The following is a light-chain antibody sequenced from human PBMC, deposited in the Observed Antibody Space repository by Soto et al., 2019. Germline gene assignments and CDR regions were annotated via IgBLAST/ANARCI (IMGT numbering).Light chain of an antibody. V-gene: IGKV2-30*01. J-gene: IGKJ2*01. CDR3: MQGTHWPPYT. Sequence: DVVMTQSPLSLPVTLGQPASISCSSSQSVAYSDGNTYLNWFQQRPGQSPRRLIYKVSNRDSGVPDRFNGSGSGTDFTLKISRVEAEDVGVYYCMQGTHWPPYTFGQGTKLEIK. CDR1: QSVAYSDGNTY. CDR2: KVS.